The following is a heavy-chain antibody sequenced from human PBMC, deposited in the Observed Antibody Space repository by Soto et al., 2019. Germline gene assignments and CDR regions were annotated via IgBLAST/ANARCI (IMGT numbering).Heavy chain of an antibody. J-gene: IGHJ2*01. V-gene: IGHV3-9*01. D-gene: IGHD3-3*01. CDR2: ISWQSGSV. CDR1: GFTFDDYA. CDR3: AKDGVGDLAYWYFDL. Sequence: EVQLVESGGGLVQPGRSLRLSCAASGFTFDDYAMHWVRQAPGKGLVWVSGISWQSGSVRYADSGKGRLTISRDNAKNALYLQMNGLRAEDTALYYCAKDGVGDLAYWYFDLWGRGTLVTVSS.